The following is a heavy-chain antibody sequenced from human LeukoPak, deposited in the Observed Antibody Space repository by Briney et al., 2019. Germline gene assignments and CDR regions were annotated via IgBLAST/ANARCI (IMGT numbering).Heavy chain of an antibody. J-gene: IGHJ6*04. D-gene: IGHD6-13*01. V-gene: IGHV3-23*01. CDR2: ISGRGDYT. CDR3: AKGPRSSWYHYGMDV. Sequence: GGSLRLSCAASGFTFSTYVMAWVRQAPGQGLEWVSVISGRGDYTYYADSMKGRFTISRDNSTNSLFLQMNSLRAEDTAVYYCAKGPRSSWYHYGMDVWGKGTTVTVSS. CDR1: GFTFSTYV.